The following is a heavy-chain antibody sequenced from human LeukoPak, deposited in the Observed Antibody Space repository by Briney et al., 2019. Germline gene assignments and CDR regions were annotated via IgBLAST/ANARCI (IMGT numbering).Heavy chain of an antibody. V-gene: IGHV2-5*02. D-gene: IGHD6-25*01. CDR3: AHRKGGGWYEH. CDR2: IYWDDDK. J-gene: IGHJ5*02. CDR1: GFSLTTSGVG. Sequence: SGPTLVKPTQTLTLTCTFSGFSLTTSGVGVGWIRQPPGKALEWLALIYWDDDKRLSPSLKTRLTITKDTSKNQVVLTMTNMDPVDTATYYCAHRKGGGWYEHWGQGTLVTVSS.